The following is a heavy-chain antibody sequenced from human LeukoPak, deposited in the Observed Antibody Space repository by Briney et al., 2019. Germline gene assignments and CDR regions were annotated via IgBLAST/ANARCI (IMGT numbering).Heavy chain of an antibody. D-gene: IGHD3-10*01. CDR1: GGSISSSGYY. CDR2: INHSGST. Sequence: SETLSLTCTVSGGSISSSGYYWSWIRQPPGKGLEWIGEINHSGSTNYNPSLKSRVTISVDTSKNQFSLKLSSVTAADTAVYYCARPVCGITMVRGTSRGFDPWGQGTLVNVSS. CDR3: ARPVCGITMVRGTSRGFDP. V-gene: IGHV4-39*07. J-gene: IGHJ5*02.